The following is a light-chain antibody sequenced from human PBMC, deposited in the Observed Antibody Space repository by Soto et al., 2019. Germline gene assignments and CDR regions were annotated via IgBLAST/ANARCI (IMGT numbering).Light chain of an antibody. CDR1: QGVSSN. V-gene: IGKV3-15*01. J-gene: IGKJ1*01. CDR2: GAS. CDR3: HQRQRWPRT. Sequence: EIVMTQSPATLSVSPGERATLSCRASQGVSSNLAWYQQKPGQAPRLLIYGASTRATGIPARFSGSGSGTDFTLTITSLEPEDFAFYYCHQRQRWPRTFGQGTKVDNK.